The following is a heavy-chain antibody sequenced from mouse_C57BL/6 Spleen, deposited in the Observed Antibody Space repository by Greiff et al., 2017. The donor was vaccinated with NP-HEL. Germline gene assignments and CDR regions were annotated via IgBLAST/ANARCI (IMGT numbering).Heavy chain of an antibody. Sequence: QVQLQQSGPELVKPGASVKISCKASGYAFSSSWMNWVKQRPGKGLEWIGRIYPGDGDTNYNGKFKGKATLTADKSSSTAYMQLSSLTSEDSAVYFCASVYYGSSSPLDYWGQGTTLTVSS. J-gene: IGHJ2*01. CDR3: ASVYYGSSSPLDY. CDR2: IYPGDGDT. V-gene: IGHV1-82*01. D-gene: IGHD1-1*01. CDR1: GYAFSSSW.